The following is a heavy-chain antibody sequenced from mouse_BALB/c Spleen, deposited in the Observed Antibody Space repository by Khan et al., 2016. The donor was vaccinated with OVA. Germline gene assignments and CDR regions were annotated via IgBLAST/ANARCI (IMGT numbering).Heavy chain of an antibody. V-gene: IGHV3-2*02. CDR1: GYSITSDYA. CDR2: ISYSGNT. CDR3: ARVYGGDFDY. D-gene: IGHD1-1*01. Sequence: VQLQQSGPGLVKPSQSLSLICTVTGYSITSDYAWNWIRQFPGNKLEWMGFISYSGNTKYNPSLKSRISITRDTSKNQFFLQLNSVTTEDTATXYCARVYGGDFDYWGHGTTLTVSS. J-gene: IGHJ2*01.